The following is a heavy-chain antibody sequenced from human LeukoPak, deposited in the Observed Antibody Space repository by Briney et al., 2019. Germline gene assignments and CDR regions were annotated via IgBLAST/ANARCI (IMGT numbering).Heavy chain of an antibody. V-gene: IGHV1-2*02. J-gene: IGHJ6*03. D-gene: IGHD5-12*01. CDR2: INPNSGGT. CDR1: GYTFTGYY. Sequence: ASVKVSCKASGYTFTGYYMHWVRQAPGQGLEWMGWINPNSGGTNYAQKFQGRVTMTRDTSISTAYMELSRLRSDDTAVYYCAADSGGYDSYYYMDVWGKGTTVTVSS. CDR3: AADSGGYDSYYYMDV.